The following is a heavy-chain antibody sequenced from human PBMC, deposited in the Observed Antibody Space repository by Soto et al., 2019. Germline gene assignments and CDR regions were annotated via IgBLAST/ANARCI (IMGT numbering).Heavy chain of an antibody. D-gene: IGHD2-15*01. CDR2: ISYDSSNK. V-gene: IGHV3-30*02. CDR3: AKLVIGYCSGNTCDDY. Sequence: VQLLESGGGLIQPGGSLRLSCAASGFTFSYGIHWLRQAPGKGLERVAYISYDSSNKFYGDSMKGRFTISRDNSKNTQFLQMNSLRAEDTAVYYCAKLVIGYCSGNTCDDYWGQGTLVAVSS. CDR1: GFTFSYG. J-gene: IGHJ4*02.